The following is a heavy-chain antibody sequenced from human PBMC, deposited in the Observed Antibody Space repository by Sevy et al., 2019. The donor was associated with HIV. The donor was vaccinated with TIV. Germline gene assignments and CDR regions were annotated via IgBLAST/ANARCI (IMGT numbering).Heavy chain of an antibody. CDR2: LIGTSDST. CDR3: AKEKYRNSWGRFDP. D-gene: IGHD3-16*01. V-gene: IGHV3-23*01. J-gene: IGHJ5*02. Sequence: GGSLRLSCAASGFTFSSYAMSWVRQAPGKGLEWVSSLIGTSDSTYYADSVKGRFTISSDNSKNTLYLQMNSLRAEDTALYYCAKEKYRNSWGRFDPWGQGTLLTVSS. CDR1: GFTFSSYA.